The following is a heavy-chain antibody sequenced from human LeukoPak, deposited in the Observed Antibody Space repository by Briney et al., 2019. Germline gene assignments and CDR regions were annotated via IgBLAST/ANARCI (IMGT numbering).Heavy chain of an antibody. D-gene: IGHD3-10*01. CDR2: INPNSGGT. J-gene: IGHJ5*02. V-gene: IGHV1-2*02. CDR1: GYTFIDYY. Sequence: GASGKVSCKASGYTFIDYYMHWVRQAPGQGLEWMGWINPNSGGTNYAQNFQGRVTMTRDTSIRTVYMELSRLRSDDTAVYYCANTYALGNYYKGGFDPWGQGTLVTVSS. CDR3: ANTYALGNYYKGGFDP.